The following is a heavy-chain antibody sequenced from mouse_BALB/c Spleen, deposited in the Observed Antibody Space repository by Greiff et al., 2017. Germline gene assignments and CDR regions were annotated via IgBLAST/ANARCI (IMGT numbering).Heavy chain of an antibody. Sequence: VKVVESGPGLVAPSQSLSITCTVSGFSLTSYGVHWVRQPPGKGLEWLGVIWAGGSTNYNSALMSRLSISKDNSKSQVFLKMNSLQTDDTAMYYCARTGTDPYWYFDVWGAGTTVTVSS. CDR3: ARTGTDPYWYFDV. J-gene: IGHJ1*01. CDR1: GFSLTSYG. V-gene: IGHV2-9*02. D-gene: IGHD4-1*01. CDR2: IWAGGST.